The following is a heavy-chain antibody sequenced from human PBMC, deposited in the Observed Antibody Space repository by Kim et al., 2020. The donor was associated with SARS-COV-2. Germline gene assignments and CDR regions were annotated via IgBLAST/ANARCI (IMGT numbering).Heavy chain of an antibody. CDR3: ARGLLWLVCQLLYQWLFRY. Sequence: SRVTISVDTSKNQFSLKLSSVTAADTAVYYCARGLLWLVCQLLYQWLFRYWGQGTLVTVSS. J-gene: IGHJ4*02. D-gene: IGHD2-2*02. V-gene: IGHV4-34*01.